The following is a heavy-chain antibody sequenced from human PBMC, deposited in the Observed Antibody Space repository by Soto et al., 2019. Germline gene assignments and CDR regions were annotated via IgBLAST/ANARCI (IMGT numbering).Heavy chain of an antibody. CDR2: IHDSGST. Sequence: QVELQESGPGLVKPSQTLSLTCTVSGGSISSSGYYWSWIRQHPGKGLEWIGYIHDSGSTYYNPSLKSRVTISVDTSKNQCSLKLTSVAAADTAVYYCASQATGWYPDYWGQGTLVTVSS. CDR3: ASQATGWYPDY. CDR1: GGSISSSGYY. D-gene: IGHD6-19*01. J-gene: IGHJ4*02. V-gene: IGHV4-31*03.